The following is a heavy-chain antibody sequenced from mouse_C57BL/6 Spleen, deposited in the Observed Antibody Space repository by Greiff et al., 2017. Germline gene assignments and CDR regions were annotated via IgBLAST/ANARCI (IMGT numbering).Heavy chain of an antibody. CDR3: ARRGYDYDGRGYAMDY. CDR2: ISSGGSYT. V-gene: IGHV5-6*02. Sequence: EVKLVESGGDLVKPGGSLKLSCAASGFTFSSYGMSWVRQTPDKRLEWVATISSGGSYTYYPDSVQGRFTISRDNAKNTLYLQMSSLKSEDTAMYYCARRGYDYDGRGYAMDYWGQGTSVTVSS. J-gene: IGHJ4*01. CDR1: GFTFSSYG. D-gene: IGHD2-4*01.